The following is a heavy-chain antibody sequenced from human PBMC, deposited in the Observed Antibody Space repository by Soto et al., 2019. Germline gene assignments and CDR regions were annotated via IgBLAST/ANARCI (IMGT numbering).Heavy chain of an antibody. CDR1: GASIRSTDYY. V-gene: IGHV4-30-4*01. D-gene: IGHD2-21*02. J-gene: IGHJ5*02. Sequence: PSETLSLTCTVSGASIRSTDYYWSWIRQAPGKGLEWIGYVYYTGSTYYNPSLMSRLTISVDTSKNQFSLKLTSVTTAETAAYYCVRTARQRAVAPHCFDRWAQGTQVAVS. CDR2: VYYTGST. CDR3: VRTARQRAVAPHCFDR.